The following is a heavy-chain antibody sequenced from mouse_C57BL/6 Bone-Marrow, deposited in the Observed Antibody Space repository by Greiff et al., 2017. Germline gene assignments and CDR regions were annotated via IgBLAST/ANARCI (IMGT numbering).Heavy chain of an antibody. CDR1: GYTFTEYT. Sequence: QLQLKESGAELVKPGASVKLSCQASGYTFTEYTIHWVKQRSGQGLEWIGWLYPGSGSIKYNEKFKDKATLTADKASSTVYMELSRLTAEDSAVYFCARHERSHYYFDYWGQGTTLTVSS. CDR3: ARHERSHYYFDY. J-gene: IGHJ2*01. V-gene: IGHV1-62-2*01. CDR2: LYPGSGSI.